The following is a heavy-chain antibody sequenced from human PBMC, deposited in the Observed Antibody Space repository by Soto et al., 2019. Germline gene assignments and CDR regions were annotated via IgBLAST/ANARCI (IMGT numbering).Heavy chain of an antibody. D-gene: IGHD3-22*01. J-gene: IGHJ5*02. Sequence: GGSLRLSCAASGFTFSSYGMHWVRQAPGKGLEWVANIKQDGSEKYYVDSVKGRFTISRDNAKNPLYLQMNSLRAEDTAVYYCARVYYYDSSEHWFDPWGQGTLVTVSS. CDR2: IKQDGSEK. CDR3: ARVYYYDSSEHWFDP. CDR1: GFTFSSYG. V-gene: IGHV3-7*01.